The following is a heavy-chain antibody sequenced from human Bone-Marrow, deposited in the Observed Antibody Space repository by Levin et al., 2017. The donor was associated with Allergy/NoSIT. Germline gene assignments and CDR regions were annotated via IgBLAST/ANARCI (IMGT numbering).Heavy chain of an antibody. V-gene: IGHV1-2*02. D-gene: IGHD6-6*01. Sequence: VASVKVSCKASGYTFIDHHIHWVRKAPRQGLEWMGWINPNNGDTKYAQRLQGRVTMTRDTSISTVYMDLRSLKSDDTAVYYCARSNSFYTEIGWVYWGQGTLVTVSS. J-gene: IGHJ4*02. CDR1: GYTFIDHH. CDR2: INPNNGDT. CDR3: ARSNSFYTEIGWVY.